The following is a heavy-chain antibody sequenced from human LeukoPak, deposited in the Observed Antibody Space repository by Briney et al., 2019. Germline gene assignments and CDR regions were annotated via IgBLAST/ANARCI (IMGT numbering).Heavy chain of an antibody. V-gene: IGHV3-23*01. CDR2: ISGSGGST. J-gene: IGHJ4*02. CDR3: AKPKYQLLVNFDY. D-gene: IGHD2-2*01. Sequence: GGSLRLSCAASGFTFSSYAMSWVRQAPGKGLEWVSAISGSGGSTYYADPVKGRFTISRDNSKNTLYLQMNSLRAEDTAVYYCAKPKYQLLVNFDYWGQGTLVTVSS. CDR1: GFTFSSYA.